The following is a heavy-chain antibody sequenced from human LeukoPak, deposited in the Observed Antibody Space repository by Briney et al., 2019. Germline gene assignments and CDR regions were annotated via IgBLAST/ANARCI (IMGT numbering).Heavy chain of an antibody. J-gene: IGHJ4*02. Sequence: GGSLRLSCADSGFTFSSYAMRWVRQAPGKALEWVSAIRGSGGSTYYADSVKGRFTISRDNCKNTLYLQMNSLRAEDTAVYYCAKVDTAMVALDYWGQGTLVTVSS. CDR2: IRGSGGST. V-gene: IGHV3-23*01. CDR3: AKVDTAMVALDY. D-gene: IGHD5-18*01. CDR1: GFTFSSYA.